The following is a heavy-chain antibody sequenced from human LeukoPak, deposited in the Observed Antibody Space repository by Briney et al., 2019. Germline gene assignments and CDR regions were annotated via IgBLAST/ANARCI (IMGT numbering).Heavy chain of an antibody. CDR1: GYTFTSYY. D-gene: IGHD1-14*01. V-gene: IGHV1-46*01. Sequence: ASVKVSCKASGYTFTSYYMHWVRQAPGQGLEWMGIINPSGGSTSYAQKFQGRVTMTRDMSTSTVYMELSSLRSEDTAVYYCARGGTTGGYYYYYMDVWGKGTTVTISS. CDR2: INPSGGST. CDR3: ARGGTTGGYYYYYMDV. J-gene: IGHJ6*03.